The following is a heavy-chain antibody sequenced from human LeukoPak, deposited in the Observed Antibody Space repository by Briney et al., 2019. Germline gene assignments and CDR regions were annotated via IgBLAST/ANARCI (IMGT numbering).Heavy chain of an antibody. J-gene: IGHJ4*02. CDR1: GFTFSSYA. CDR2: ISYDGSNK. Sequence: GGSLRLSCAASGFTFSSYAMHWVRQAPGKGLEWVAVISYDGSNKYYADSVKGRFTISRDNSKNTLYLQMNSLRAEDTAVYYCAGVRADREGYFDYWGQGTLVTVSS. V-gene: IGHV3-30-3*01. CDR3: AGVRADREGYFDY. D-gene: IGHD6-19*01.